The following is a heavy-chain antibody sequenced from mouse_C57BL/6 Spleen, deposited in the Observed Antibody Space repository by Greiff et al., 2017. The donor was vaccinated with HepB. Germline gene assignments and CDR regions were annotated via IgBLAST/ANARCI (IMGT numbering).Heavy chain of an antibody. V-gene: IGHV3-1*01. CDR2: ISYSGST. J-gene: IGHJ3*01. CDR3: ARGRITTPFAY. CDR1: GYSITSGYD. Sequence: EVQLKESGPGMVKPSQSLSLTCTVTGYSITSGYDWHWIRHFPGNKLEWMGYISYSGSTNYNPSLKSRISITHDTSKNHFFLKLNSVTTEDTATYYCARGRITTPFAYWGQGTLVTVSA. D-gene: IGHD1-1*01.